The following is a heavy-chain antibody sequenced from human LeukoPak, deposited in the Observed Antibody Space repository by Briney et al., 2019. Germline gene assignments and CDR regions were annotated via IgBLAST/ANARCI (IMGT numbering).Heavy chain of an antibody. J-gene: IGHJ4*02. CDR1: GGSISSGGYY. CDR2: IYYSGST. CDR3: ARGVDSSGYSSYYFDY. Sequence: SETLSLTCTVSGGSISSGGYYWSWIRRHPGKGLEWIGYIYYSGSTYYNPSLKSRVTISVDTSKNQFSLKLSSVTAADTAVYYCARGVDSSGYSSYYFDYWGQGTLVTVSS. V-gene: IGHV4-31*03. D-gene: IGHD3-22*01.